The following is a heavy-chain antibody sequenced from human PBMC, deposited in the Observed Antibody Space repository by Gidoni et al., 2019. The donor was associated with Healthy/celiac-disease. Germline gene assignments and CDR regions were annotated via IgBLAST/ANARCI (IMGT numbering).Heavy chain of an antibody. D-gene: IGHD3-22*01. Sequence: EVQLLESGGGLVQPGGSLRLSCAASGFTFSSYAMSWVRQAPGKGLEWVSAISGSGGSTYYADSVKGRFTISRDNSKNTLYLQMNSLRAEDTAVYYCAKSHYYDSSLLGSYFDYWGQGTLVTVSS. V-gene: IGHV3-23*01. CDR3: AKSHYYDSSLLGSYFDY. CDR1: GFTFSSYA. J-gene: IGHJ4*02. CDR2: ISGSGGST.